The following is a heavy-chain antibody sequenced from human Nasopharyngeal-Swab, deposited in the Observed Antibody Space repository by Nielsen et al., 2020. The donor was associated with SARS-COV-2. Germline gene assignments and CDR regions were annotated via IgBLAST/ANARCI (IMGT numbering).Heavy chain of an antibody. CDR3: ARQVVVETHNFDY. CDR1: GYSISSGYY. J-gene: IGHJ4*02. V-gene: IGHV4-38-2*01. D-gene: IGHD2-21*01. Sequence: SCAVSGYSISSGYYWGWIRQPPGKGLKWIGSIYHSGSTYYNPSLKSRVTISVDTSKNQFSLKLSSVTAADTAVYYCARQVVVETHNFDYWGQGTLVTVSS. CDR2: IYHSGST.